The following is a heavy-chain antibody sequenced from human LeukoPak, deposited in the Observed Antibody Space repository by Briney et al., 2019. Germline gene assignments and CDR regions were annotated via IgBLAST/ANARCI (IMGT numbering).Heavy chain of an antibody. J-gene: IGHJ4*02. Sequence: QPGGSLRLSCAASGFAFSNYWMTWVRQAPGKGLEWVASIKQDGSEKYYVDSVKGRVTISRDNAKNSLFLQMNSLRAEDTAVYYCARDRYSSYWGQGTLVTVSS. V-gene: IGHV3-7*01. CDR3: ARDRYSSY. D-gene: IGHD6-19*01. CDR1: GFAFSNYW. CDR2: IKQDGSEK.